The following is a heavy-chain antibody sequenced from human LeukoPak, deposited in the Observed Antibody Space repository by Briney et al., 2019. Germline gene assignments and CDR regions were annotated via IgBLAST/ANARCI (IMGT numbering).Heavy chain of an antibody. V-gene: IGHV3-15*01. Sequence: GGSLRLSCAASGFTFSNAYMTWVRQAPGKGLEWVGRIKRKTDGGTTDYAAPVKGRFTISRDDSKNTLYLQMNSLKTEDTAVYYCTTPPGVYWGQGTLVTVSS. CDR2: IKRKTDGGTT. CDR1: GFTFSNAY. J-gene: IGHJ4*02. D-gene: IGHD3-10*01. CDR3: TTPPGVY.